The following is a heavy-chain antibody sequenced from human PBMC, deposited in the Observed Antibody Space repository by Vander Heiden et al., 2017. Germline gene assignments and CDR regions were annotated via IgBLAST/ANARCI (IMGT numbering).Heavy chain of an antibody. CDR2: ISAIGRST. J-gene: IGHJ4*02. V-gene: IGHV3-23*01. CDR1: GFTFSSYA. Sequence: VQLLESGRGLVQPGGSLRLSCAASGFTFSSYAMSWVRQSPGKGLEWVSAISAIGRSTYYADSVKGRFTISRDNSKNTLYLQMNSLRAEDTAVYYCAKDVGGYSYGEGGFDYWGQGTLVTVSS. CDR3: AKDVGGYSYGEGGFDY. D-gene: IGHD5-18*01.